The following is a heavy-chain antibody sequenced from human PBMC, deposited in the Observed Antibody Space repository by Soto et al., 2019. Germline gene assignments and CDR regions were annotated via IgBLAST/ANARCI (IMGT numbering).Heavy chain of an antibody. J-gene: IGHJ4*02. Sequence: QVQLVQSGAEVKKPGSSVKVSCKASGGTFSNFAVSWVRQAPGQGLAWMGGIIAIFGGAHYPQQFQGRVTITTDESTATAYIALSSFRTEDTAVYYWGRGGYRSGWESWGQGSMITVSS. D-gene: IGHD6-19*01. CDR3: GRGGYRSGWES. CDR1: GGTFSNFA. CDR2: IIAIFGGA. V-gene: IGHV1-69*01.